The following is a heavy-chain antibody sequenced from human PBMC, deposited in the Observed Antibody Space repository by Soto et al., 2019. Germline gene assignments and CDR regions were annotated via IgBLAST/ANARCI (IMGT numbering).Heavy chain of an antibody. J-gene: IGHJ6*02. CDR3: AREYYDFWSGYVTYGMDV. V-gene: IGHV1-3*01. CDR2: INAGNGNT. D-gene: IGHD3-3*01. Sequence: ASVKVSCKASGYTFTSYAMHWVRQAPGQRLEWMGWINAGNGNTKYSQKFQGRVTITRDTSASTAYMELSSLRSEDTAVYYCAREYYDFWSGYVTYGMDVWGQGTTVTVSS. CDR1: GYTFTSYA.